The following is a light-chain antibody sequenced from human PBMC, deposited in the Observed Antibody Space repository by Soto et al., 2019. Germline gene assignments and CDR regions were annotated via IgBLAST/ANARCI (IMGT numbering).Light chain of an antibody. V-gene: IGKV1-27*01. CDR1: QAISNF. Sequence: DIPMTQSPPSLSASVGDRVTITCRASQAISNFVAWYQQKPGKAPSLLIYEASTLQSGVPPRFSGRGSGTAFTLTISSLQPEDVATYFCQNYNGAPYAFGQGTKLEIK. CDR2: EAS. J-gene: IGKJ2*01. CDR3: QNYNGAPYA.